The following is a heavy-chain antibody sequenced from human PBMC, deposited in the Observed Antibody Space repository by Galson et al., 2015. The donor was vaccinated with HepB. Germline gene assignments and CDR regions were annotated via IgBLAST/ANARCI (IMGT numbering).Heavy chain of an antibody. CDR1: SGSINSGGYY. J-gene: IGHJ4*02. V-gene: IGHV4-31*03. CDR3: ARAPFGAGGLDY. Sequence: TLSLTCSVSSGSINSGGYYWSWIRQYPGKDLECIGFIYFSGSSYYNPSLRGRVSFSIDTSKNQFSLNLTSVTAADTAVYYCARAPFGAGGLDYWGQGIPVTVSS. D-gene: IGHD3-3*01. CDR2: IYFSGSS.